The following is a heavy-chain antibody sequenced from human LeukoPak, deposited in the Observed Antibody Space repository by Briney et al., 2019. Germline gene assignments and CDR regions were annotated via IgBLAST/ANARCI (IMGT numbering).Heavy chain of an antibody. CDR2: IYYSGST. D-gene: IGHD6-19*01. CDR1: GCSISSYY. Sequence: SETLCLTCTASGCSISSYYRNWIRQPPGKGLEWIGYIYYSGSTNYNPSLKSRVTISVDTSKNQFSLKLSSVTAADTAVYFCARQLRGEAVAGHLQPFDYWGQGTLVTVSS. V-gene: IGHV4-59*08. CDR3: ARQLRGEAVAGHLQPFDY. J-gene: IGHJ4*02.